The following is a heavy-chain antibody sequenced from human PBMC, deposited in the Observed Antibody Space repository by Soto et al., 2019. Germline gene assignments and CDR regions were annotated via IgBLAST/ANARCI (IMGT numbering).Heavy chain of an antibody. CDR1: GGSISSGNYY. D-gene: IGHD5-12*01. J-gene: IGHJ3*02. CDR3: ARRDIVATSGAFDI. CDR2: IHYSGTT. Sequence: PXETLTLTCTVAGGSISSGNYYWSWIRQHRGKGLEWIGYIHYSGTTYYNPSLKSRITISVDTSKNQFSLMLSSVTAADTAVYYCARRDIVATSGAFDIWGQGTMVTVSS. V-gene: IGHV4-31*03.